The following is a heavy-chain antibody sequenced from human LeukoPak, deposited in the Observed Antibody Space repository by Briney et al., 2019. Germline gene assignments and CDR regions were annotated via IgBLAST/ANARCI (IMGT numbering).Heavy chain of an antibody. CDR2: IIPILGIA. D-gene: IGHD3-10*01. J-gene: IGHJ3*02. Sequence: GSSVKVSCKASGGTFSSYAISWVRQAPGQGLGWMGRIIPILGIANYAQKFQGRVTITADKSTSTAYMELSSLRSEDTAVYYCAGEVWFGELIHGNAFDIWGQGTMVTVSS. CDR3: AGEVWFGELIHGNAFDI. V-gene: IGHV1-69*04. CDR1: GGTFSSYA.